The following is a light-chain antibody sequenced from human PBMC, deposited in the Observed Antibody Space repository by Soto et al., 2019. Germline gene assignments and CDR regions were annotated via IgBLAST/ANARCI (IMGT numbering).Light chain of an antibody. J-gene: IGLJ3*02. CDR2: DVN. Sequence: QSALTQPRSVSGSPGQSVTISCTGTSNDVGGYNYVSWYQQHPGKAPKLLISDVNKRPSGVPDRFSGSKSGNMASLIISGLQAEDEADYYCCSYAGSSTWVFGGGTKLTVL. V-gene: IGLV2-11*01. CDR3: CSYAGSSTWV. CDR1: SNDVGGYNY.